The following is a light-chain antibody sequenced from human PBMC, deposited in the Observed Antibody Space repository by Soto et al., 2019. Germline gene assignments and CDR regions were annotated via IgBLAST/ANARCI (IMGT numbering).Light chain of an antibody. J-gene: IGLJ1*01. CDR2: DVI. CDR3: SSKRSSDTLYV. V-gene: IGLV2-18*02. CDR1: SSDVGDYEH. Sequence: QSALTQPPSVSGSPGQSVTISCTVTSSDVGDYEHVSWYQLAPGTAPKLLISDVINRPSGVPDRFSGSKSGNTPSLTISGLQAEDEADYYCSSKRSSDTLYVFGTGTKLTVL.